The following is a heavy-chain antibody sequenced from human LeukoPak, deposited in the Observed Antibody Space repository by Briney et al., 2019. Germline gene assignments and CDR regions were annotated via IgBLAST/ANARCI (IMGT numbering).Heavy chain of an antibody. CDR2: IIPVFGTA. D-gene: IGHD6-6*01. J-gene: IGHJ4*02. V-gene: IGHV1-69*13. Sequence: SVKVSCKASGGTFSSYAISWVRQAPGQGLEWMGGIIPVFGTANYAQKFQGRVTITADESTSTAYMELSSLRSEDTAVYYCASSSSSHYYFDYWGQGTLVTVSS. CDR1: GGTFSSYA. CDR3: ASSSSSHYYFDY.